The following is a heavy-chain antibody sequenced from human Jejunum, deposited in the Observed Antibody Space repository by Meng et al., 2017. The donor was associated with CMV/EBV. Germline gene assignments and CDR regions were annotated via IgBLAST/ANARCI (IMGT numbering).Heavy chain of an antibody. D-gene: IGHD6-6*01. CDR2: ISWNSGSI. CDR1: GFTVDDYD. CDR3: AKESQQLVLDY. Sequence: CAASGFTVDDYDMHWVRQAPGKGLEWVSGISWNSGSIGYADSVRGRFTISRDNAKNSLYMQMNSLRAEDTALYYCAKESQQLVLDYWGQGTLVTVSS. J-gene: IGHJ4*02. V-gene: IGHV3-9*01.